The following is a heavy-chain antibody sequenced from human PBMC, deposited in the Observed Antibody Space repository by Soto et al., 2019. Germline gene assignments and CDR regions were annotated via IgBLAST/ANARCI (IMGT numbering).Heavy chain of an antibody. D-gene: IGHD3-10*01. Sequence: GASVKVSCKASGFTFTSSAVQWVRQARGQRLEWIGWIVVGSGNTNYAQKFQERVTITRDMSTSTAYMELSSLRSEDTAVYYCALGSGTRGYYFDYWGQGTLVTVSS. V-gene: IGHV1-58*01. CDR3: ALGSGTRGYYFDY. J-gene: IGHJ4*02. CDR1: GFTFTSSA. CDR2: IVVGSGNT.